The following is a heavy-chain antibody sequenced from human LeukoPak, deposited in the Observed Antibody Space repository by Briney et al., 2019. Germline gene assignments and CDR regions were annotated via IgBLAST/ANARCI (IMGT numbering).Heavy chain of an antibody. CDR1: GFTFSSYG. Sequence: GGSLRLSCAASGFTFSSYGMHWVRQAPGKGLEWVAVISYDGSNKYYADSVKGRFTISRDNSKNTLYLQMNSLRAEDTAVYYCARDSIDSSGYYEQLMDVWGKGTTVTVSS. J-gene: IGHJ6*03. CDR2: ISYDGSNK. CDR3: ARDSIDSSGYYEQLMDV. D-gene: IGHD3-22*01. V-gene: IGHV3-30*03.